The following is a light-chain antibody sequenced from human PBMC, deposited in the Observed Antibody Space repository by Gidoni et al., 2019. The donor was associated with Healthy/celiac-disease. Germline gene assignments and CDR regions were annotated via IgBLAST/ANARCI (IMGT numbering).Light chain of an antibody. CDR3: SSYTSSSTLV. V-gene: IGLV2-14*01. CDR1: SSDVGVYNF. CDR2: EVS. J-gene: IGLJ2*01. Sequence: QSALTQPAPLSGPPGRSITISCTGTSSDVGVYNFFSWYHQHPGKAPKLMIYEVSNRPSGVSNRFSGSKSGNTASLTISGLQAEDEADYYCSSYTSSSTLVFGGGTKLTVL.